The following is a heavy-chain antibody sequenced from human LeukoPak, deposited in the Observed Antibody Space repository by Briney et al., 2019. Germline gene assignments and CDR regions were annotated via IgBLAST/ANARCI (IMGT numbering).Heavy chain of an antibody. CDR2: IYYSGST. J-gene: IGHJ6*02. Sequence: SETLSLTCTVSGGSISSGDYYWGWIRQPPGTGLEWLGYIYYSGSTYYNPSLKSRVTISVDTSKNQFSLKLGSVTAADTAVYYCAREGIRVNYYYYGMDVWGQGTTVTVSS. D-gene: IGHD2/OR15-2a*01. V-gene: IGHV4-30-4*01. CDR3: AREGIRVNYYYYGMDV. CDR1: GGSISSGDYY.